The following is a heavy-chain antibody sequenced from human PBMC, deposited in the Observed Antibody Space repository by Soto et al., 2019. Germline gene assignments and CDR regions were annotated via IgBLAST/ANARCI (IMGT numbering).Heavy chain of an antibody. Sequence: QVQLQESGPGLVKPSETLSLTCTVSGGSISNVNDCWSWIRQSPDKGLEWIGQIYDGGSTYNNPSLKCRITISVDTSKNQFSLKLSSVSVADTAVYYCARGPSGDKVDYWGQGILVTVSS. CDR1: GGSISNVNDC. CDR2: IYDGGST. J-gene: IGHJ4*02. V-gene: IGHV4-30-4*01. CDR3: ARGPSGDKVDY. D-gene: IGHD7-27*01.